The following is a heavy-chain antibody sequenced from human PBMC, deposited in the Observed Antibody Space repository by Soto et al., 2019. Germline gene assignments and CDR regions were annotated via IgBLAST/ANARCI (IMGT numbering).Heavy chain of an antibody. CDR1: GFTVSDNH. CDR3: MGYGGNSV. V-gene: IGHV3-53*01. CDR2: IYGGGDK. J-gene: IGHJ4*02. Sequence: EIQLVESGGGLTQPGGSLRLSCAVSGFTVSDNHVTWVRQATGKGLEWVSVIYGGGDKYYADSVKGRFTISRDNSKNTVSLQMNSLRADDAAVYYCMGYGGNSVWGQGTQVIVS. D-gene: IGHD4-17*01.